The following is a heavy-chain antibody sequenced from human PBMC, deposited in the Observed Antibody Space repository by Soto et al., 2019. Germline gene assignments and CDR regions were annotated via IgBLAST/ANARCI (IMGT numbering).Heavy chain of an antibody. CDR1: GGTFRSYA. J-gene: IGHJ3*02. V-gene: IGHV1-69*13. Sequence: SVKVSCKASGGTFRSYAISRVRQAPGQGLEWMGGIIPIFGTANYAQKFQGRVTITADESTSTSYMKLSSLRAEDTAVYYCARPGIVGATNSGAFDIWGRGTMVTVSS. CDR3: ARPGIVGATNSGAFDI. D-gene: IGHD1-26*01. CDR2: IIPIFGTA.